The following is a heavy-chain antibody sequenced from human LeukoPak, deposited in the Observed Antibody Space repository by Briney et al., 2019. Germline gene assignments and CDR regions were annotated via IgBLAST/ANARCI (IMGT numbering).Heavy chain of an antibody. V-gene: IGHV1-18*04. Sequence: ASAKVSCKASGYTFTGYYMHWVRQAPGQGLEWMGWINVYNGNIYSEQKFQGRLTMTTDTSTSTAYMELRSLRSDDTAVYYCARDGDGDPLDYWGQGTLVTVSS. D-gene: IGHD4-17*01. CDR3: ARDGDGDPLDY. CDR2: INVYNGNI. J-gene: IGHJ4*02. CDR1: GYTFTGYY.